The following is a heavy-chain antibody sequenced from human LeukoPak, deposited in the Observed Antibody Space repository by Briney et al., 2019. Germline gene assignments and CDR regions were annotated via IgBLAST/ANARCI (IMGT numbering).Heavy chain of an antibody. CDR2: IYYSGGT. Sequence: PSETLSLTCTVSGGSISSSSYYWGWIRQPPGKGLEWIGSIYYSGGTYYNPSLKSRVTISVDTSKNQFSLKLSSVTAADTAVYYCARSDTRVRYNWFDPWGQGTLVTVSS. J-gene: IGHJ5*02. V-gene: IGHV4-39*01. CDR3: ARSDTRVRYNWFDP. CDR1: GGSISSSSYY. D-gene: IGHD3-22*01.